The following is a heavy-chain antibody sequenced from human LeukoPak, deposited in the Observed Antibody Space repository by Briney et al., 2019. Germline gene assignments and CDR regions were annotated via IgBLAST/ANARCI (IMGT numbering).Heavy chain of an antibody. D-gene: IGHD3-16*01. CDR2: ISSISGTI. CDR1: GFTFSSYE. J-gene: IGHJ3*02. V-gene: IGHV3-48*03. Sequence: GGSLRLSCAASGFTFSSYEMNWVRQAPGKGLEWVSYISSISGTIYYADAVKGRFTISRDNAKNSLYLQMNSLRAEDTAVYYFAGWLWGRRTSRDAFDIWGQGTMVTVSS. CDR3: AGWLWGRRTSRDAFDI.